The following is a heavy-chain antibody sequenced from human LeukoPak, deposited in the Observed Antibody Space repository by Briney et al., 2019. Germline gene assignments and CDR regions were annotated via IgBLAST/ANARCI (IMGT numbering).Heavy chain of an antibody. J-gene: IGHJ5*02. CDR1: GYIFTSYG. D-gene: IGHD3-22*01. Sequence: GASVKVSCNASGYIFTSYGISWVRQAPGQGLERMGWISVYNGNTNYPQRLQGRVTMTTDTSTTTAYMELRSLRSDDTAVYFCARDINGYYYDSHGYYPTDLWGQGTLVTVSS. CDR3: ARDINGYYYDSHGYYPTDL. V-gene: IGHV1-18*01. CDR2: ISVYNGNT.